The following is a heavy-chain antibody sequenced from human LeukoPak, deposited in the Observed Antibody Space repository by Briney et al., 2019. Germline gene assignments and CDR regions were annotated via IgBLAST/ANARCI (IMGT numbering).Heavy chain of an antibody. CDR2: ISGDGATT. Sequence: PGGSLRLSCAASGFSFDDNGMYWVRQAPGKGLEWVSLISGDGATTYYADSVKGRFNISRDNSKSSLYLQMNSLRSEDTALYYCAKDNQRGEFQHWGQGTLVTVSS. CDR3: AKDNQRGEFQH. J-gene: IGHJ1*01. D-gene: IGHD3-16*01. CDR1: GFSFDDNG. V-gene: IGHV3-43*02.